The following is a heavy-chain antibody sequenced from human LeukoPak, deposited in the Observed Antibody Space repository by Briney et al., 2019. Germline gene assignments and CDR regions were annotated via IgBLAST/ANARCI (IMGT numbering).Heavy chain of an antibody. CDR2: IYYSGST. D-gene: IGHD4-17*01. Sequence: SETLSLTCTVSGGSISSSSNYWGWIRQPPGKGLEWIGSIYYSGSTYYNPSLKSRVTISVDTSKNQFSLKLSSVTAADTAVYYCARRATAGDYVGWFDPWGQGTLVTVSS. CDR3: ARRATAGDYVGWFDP. CDR1: GGSISSSSNY. V-gene: IGHV4-39*01. J-gene: IGHJ5*02.